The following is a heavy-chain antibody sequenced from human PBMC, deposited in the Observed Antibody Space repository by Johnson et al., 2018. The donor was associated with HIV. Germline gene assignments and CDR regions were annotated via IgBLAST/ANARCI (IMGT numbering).Heavy chain of an antibody. V-gene: IGHV3-9*01. J-gene: IGHJ3*02. CDR2: ICWNSGSI. CDR1: GFTFDDYA. Sequence: VQVVESGGGLVQPGRSLRLSCAASGFTFDDYAMHWVRQAPGKGLEWVSGICWNSGSIGYADSVKGRFTISRDNAKNSLYLQMNSLRAEDTALYYCAKDEGGDAFDIWGQGTMVTVSS. CDR3: AKDEGGDAFDI.